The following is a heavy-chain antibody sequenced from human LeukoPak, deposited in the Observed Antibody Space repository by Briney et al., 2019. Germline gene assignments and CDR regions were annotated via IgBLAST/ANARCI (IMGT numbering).Heavy chain of an antibody. V-gene: IGHV3-23*01. Sequence: GGSLRLSCAASGFTFSSYAMSWVRQAPGKGLEWVSAISGSGGSTYYADSVKGRFTISRDNSKNTLYLQMNSLRAEDTAVYYCASPGPYSNYGGYYYYYYMDVWGKGTTVTVSS. CDR3: ASPGPYSNYGGYYYYYYMDV. CDR2: ISGSGGST. D-gene: IGHD4-11*01. J-gene: IGHJ6*03. CDR1: GFTFSSYA.